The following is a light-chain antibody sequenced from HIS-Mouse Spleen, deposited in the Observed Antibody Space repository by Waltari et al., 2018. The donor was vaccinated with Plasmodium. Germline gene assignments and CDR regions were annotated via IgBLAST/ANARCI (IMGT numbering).Light chain of an antibody. J-gene: IGLJ2*01. CDR3: QAWDSSTVV. CDR1: KLGGKY. V-gene: IGLV3-1*01. Sequence: SYELTQPPSVSVSPGQTASITCSGVKLGGKYACWYQQKPGQSPVLVIYHNSKRPSGIPERFSGSNSGNTATLTISGTQAMDEADYYCQAWDSSTVVFGGGTKLTVL. CDR2: HNS.